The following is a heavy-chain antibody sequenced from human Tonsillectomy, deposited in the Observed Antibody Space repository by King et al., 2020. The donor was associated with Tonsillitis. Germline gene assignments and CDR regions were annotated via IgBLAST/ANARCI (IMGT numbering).Heavy chain of an antibody. CDR3: AKVVVPAAMLPYYFDY. CDR2: ISWNSGSI. V-gene: IGHV3-9*01. D-gene: IGHD2-2*01. CDR1: GFTFDDYA. J-gene: IGHJ4*02. Sequence: VQLVESGGGLVQPGRSLRLSCAASGFTFDDYAMHWVRKAPGKGLEWVSGISWNSGSIGYADSVKGRFTISRDNAKNSLYLQMNSLRAEDTALYYCAKVVVPAAMLPYYFDYWGQGTLVTVSS.